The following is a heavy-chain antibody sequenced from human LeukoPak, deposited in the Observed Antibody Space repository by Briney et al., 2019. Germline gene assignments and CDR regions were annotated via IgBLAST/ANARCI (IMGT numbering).Heavy chain of an antibody. J-gene: IGHJ6*02. D-gene: IGHD1-26*01. Sequence: GGSLRLSCATSGFTFSRYAMSWGRQAPGKGLEWVSTFGNSAHYTDSVKGRFTISRDNSKNTLYLQMNSLSADDTAVYYCANHGVYSGSYSMDVWGQGTTVIVSS. CDR3: ANHGVYSGSYSMDV. CDR2: FGNSA. CDR1: GFTFSRYA. V-gene: IGHV3-23*01.